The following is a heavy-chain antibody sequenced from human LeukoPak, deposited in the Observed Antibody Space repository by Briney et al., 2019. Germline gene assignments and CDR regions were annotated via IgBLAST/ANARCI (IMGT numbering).Heavy chain of an antibody. Sequence: GASVKVSCKASGGTFSSYAISWVRQAPGHGLEWMGGIIPIFGTANYAQKFQGRVTITADESTSTAYMELSSLRSEDTAVYYCARVPPYSSGWYYFDYWGQGTLVTVSS. J-gene: IGHJ4*02. CDR1: GGTFSSYA. CDR2: IIPIFGTA. D-gene: IGHD6-19*01. V-gene: IGHV1-69*13. CDR3: ARVPPYSSGWYYFDY.